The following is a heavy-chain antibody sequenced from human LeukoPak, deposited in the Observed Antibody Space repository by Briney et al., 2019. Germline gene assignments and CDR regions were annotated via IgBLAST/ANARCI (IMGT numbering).Heavy chain of an antibody. CDR1: GYSFTNYW. CDR3: AKTIASLGSGARYFDP. J-gene: IGHJ5*02. D-gene: IGHD5/OR15-5a*01. V-gene: IGHV5-51*01. CDR2: MHPGESEI. Sequence: GESLKISCKASGYSFTNYWIAWVRQKPGKGLEWMGIMHPGESEINYSPSFEGQVTISADTSISAAYLEWYSLKASDSAIYYCAKTIASLGSGARYFDPWGQGTMITVSS.